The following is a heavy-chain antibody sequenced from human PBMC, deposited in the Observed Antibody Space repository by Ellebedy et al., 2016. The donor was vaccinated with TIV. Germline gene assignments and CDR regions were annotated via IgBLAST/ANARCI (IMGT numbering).Heavy chain of an antibody. CDR1: GDSINNYF. Sequence: MPSETLSLTCTVSGDSINNYFWSWIRQPAGKGLEWIGRIFSSGSAVYNPSLKSRVSMSVDTSKNQFSLNLASVTAADTAVYYCARGPQQMEPLDYWGQGTLVTVSS. D-gene: IGHD6-13*01. J-gene: IGHJ4*02. CDR2: IFSSGSA. CDR3: ARGPQQMEPLDY. V-gene: IGHV4-4*07.